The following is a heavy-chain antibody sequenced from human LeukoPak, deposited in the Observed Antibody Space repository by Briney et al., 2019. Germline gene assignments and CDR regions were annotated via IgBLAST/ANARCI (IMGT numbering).Heavy chain of an antibody. J-gene: IGHJ4*02. V-gene: IGHV1-8*03. CDR1: GYIFTSYD. CDR3: AREGSAMAGIGFDY. D-gene: IGHD6-19*01. CDR2: MNPNSGNT. Sequence: GASVKVSCKASGYIFTSYDINWVRQATGQGLEWMGWMNPNSGNTGYAQKFQGRVTITRNTSISTAYMELSSLRSEDTAVYYCAREGSAMAGIGFDYWGQGTLVTVSS.